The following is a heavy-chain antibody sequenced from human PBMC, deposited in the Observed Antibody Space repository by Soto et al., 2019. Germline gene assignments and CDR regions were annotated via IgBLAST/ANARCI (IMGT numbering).Heavy chain of an antibody. CDR2: ISYDGSNT. V-gene: IGHV3-30*03. CDR1: GFTFSSYG. Sequence: QVQLVESGGGGVQTGRSLRLSCAASGFTFSSYGMHWVRQAPGNGLEWVAVISYDGSNTYYPDSVKVRFTISRDNSKNTLYLQMNSLRAEDTAVYYCALAPDLAYCGGDCYYFQHWGKGTLVTVSS. CDR3: ALAPDLAYCGGDCYYFQH. J-gene: IGHJ1*01. D-gene: IGHD2-21*02.